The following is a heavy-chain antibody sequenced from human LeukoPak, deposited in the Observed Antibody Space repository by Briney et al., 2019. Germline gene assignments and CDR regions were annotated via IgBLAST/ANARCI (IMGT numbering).Heavy chain of an antibody. CDR3: ARTSDIVVVPAAYGMDV. CDR1: GGSFSGYY. D-gene: IGHD2-2*01. J-gene: IGHJ6*04. CDR2: INHSGST. V-gene: IGHV4-34*01. Sequence: SETLSLTCTVYGGSFSGYYCSWIRQPPGKGLEWSGEINHSGSTNYNPSLKSRVIISVDTSKNQFSLKLSSVTAADTPVYYCARTSDIVVVPAAYGMDVWGKGTTVTVSS.